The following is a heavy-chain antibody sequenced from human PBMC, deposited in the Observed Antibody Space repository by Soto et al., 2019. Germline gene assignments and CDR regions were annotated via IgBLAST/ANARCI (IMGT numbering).Heavy chain of an antibody. CDR1: GFSISSGYY. CDR3: TRDPPVGATTEAYYYGMDV. CDR2: VHHSGST. V-gene: IGHV4-38-2*02. J-gene: IGHJ6*02. D-gene: IGHD1-26*01. Sequence: SETLSLTCAVSGFSISSGYYWGWIRQPPGKGLEWIGTVHHSGSTSYNPSLKSRVTMSVDTSKNQFSLKLTSVTAADTAVYYCTRDPPVGATTEAYYYGMDVWGQGTTVTVSS.